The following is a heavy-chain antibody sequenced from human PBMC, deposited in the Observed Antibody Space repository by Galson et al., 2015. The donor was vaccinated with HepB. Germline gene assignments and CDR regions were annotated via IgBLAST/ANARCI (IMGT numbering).Heavy chain of an antibody. D-gene: IGHD3-10*01. CDR2: FDPEDGET. CDR1: GYTLTELS. J-gene: IGHJ4*02. V-gene: IGHV1-24*01. CDR3: ATQSRITMVRGEPNDFDY. Sequence: SVKVSCKVSGYTLTELSMHWVRQAPGKGLEWMGGFDPEDGETIYAQKFQGRVTMTEDTSTDTAYMELSSLRSEDTAVYYCATQSRITMVRGEPNDFDYWGQGTLVTVSS.